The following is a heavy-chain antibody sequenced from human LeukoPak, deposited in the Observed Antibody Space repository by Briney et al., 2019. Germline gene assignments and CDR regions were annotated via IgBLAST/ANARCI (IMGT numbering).Heavy chain of an antibody. J-gene: IGHJ3*02. CDR2: IYYTGST. Sequence: WVRQAPGKGLEWIGSIYYTGSTYYNPSLRSRVTISVDTSKDQFSLKLSSVTAADTAVYYCARPMPYYYDSSGYYYDAFDIWGQGIMVTVSS. V-gene: IGHV4-39*01. CDR3: ARPMPYYYDSSGYYYDAFDI. D-gene: IGHD3-22*01.